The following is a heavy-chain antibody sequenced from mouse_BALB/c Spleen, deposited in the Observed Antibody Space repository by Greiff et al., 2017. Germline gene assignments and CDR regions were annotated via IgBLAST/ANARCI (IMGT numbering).Heavy chain of an antibody. D-gene: IGHD1-1*01. CDR2: IWSGGST. CDR1: GFSLTSYG. Sequence: QVQLKESGPGLVQPSQSLSITCTVSGFSLTSYGVHWVRQSPGKGLEWLGVIWSGGSTDYNAAFISRLSISKDNSKSQVFFKMNSLQANDTAIYYCARNRNYGSSYDAMDYWGQGTSVTVSS. J-gene: IGHJ4*01. CDR3: ARNRNYGSSYDAMDY. V-gene: IGHV2-2*02.